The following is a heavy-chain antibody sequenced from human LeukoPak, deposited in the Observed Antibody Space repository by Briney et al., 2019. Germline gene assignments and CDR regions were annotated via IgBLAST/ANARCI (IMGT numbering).Heavy chain of an antibody. CDR2: ISGSSGST. CDR1: GFTFSSYA. D-gene: IGHD5-12*01. Sequence: GGPLRLSCAASGFTFSSYAMSWVRQAPGKGLEWVSAISGSSGSTYYADSVKGRFTISRDNSKNTLYLQMNSLRAEDTAVYYCAKGQGGYENHNWFDPWGQGTLVTVSS. V-gene: IGHV3-23*01. J-gene: IGHJ5*02. CDR3: AKGQGGYENHNWFDP.